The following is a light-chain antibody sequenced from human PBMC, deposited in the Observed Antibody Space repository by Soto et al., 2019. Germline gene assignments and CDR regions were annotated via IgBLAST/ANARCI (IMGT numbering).Light chain of an antibody. CDR2: EVS. V-gene: IGLV2-14*01. Sequence: QSVLTQPASVSGSPGQSITMSCTGTSSDVGGYNYVSWYQQYPGKAPKLMIYEVSNRPSGVSNRFSGSKSGNTASLTISGLQADDEADYYCSSYATNTPVIFGGGTKLTVL. CDR1: SSDVGGYNY. CDR3: SSYATNTPVI. J-gene: IGLJ2*01.